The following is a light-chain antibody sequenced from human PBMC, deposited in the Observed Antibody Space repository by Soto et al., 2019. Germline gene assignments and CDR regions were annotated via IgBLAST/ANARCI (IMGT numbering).Light chain of an antibody. CDR2: GAS. Sequence: DIQLTQSPATLSSSVGERATISCRASQSVSSYLAWYQQKPGQAPRLLIYGASSMATGVPARFSGSGSGTDFTLTISRLEPEDFAVYYCQQCGSSLWTFGQGTKVDI. V-gene: IGKV3-20*01. J-gene: IGKJ1*01. CDR3: QQCGSSLWT. CDR1: QSVSSY.